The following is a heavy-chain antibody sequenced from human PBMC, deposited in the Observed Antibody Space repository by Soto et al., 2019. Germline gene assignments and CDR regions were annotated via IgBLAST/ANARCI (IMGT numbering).Heavy chain of an antibody. CDR3: ARGYSTGYFDY. D-gene: IGHD1-20*01. V-gene: IGHV1-69*01. J-gene: IGHJ4*02. Sequence: QVQLVQSGAEVKKPGSSMKVSCKTSGGTFSNYYISWVRQAPGQGIEWMGDINPMFDTPKYAQKFQGRVTITADESTSAANMELGSLRAEDTALYYCARGYSTGYFDYWGQGTLITVSS. CDR1: GGTFSNYY. CDR2: INPMFDTP.